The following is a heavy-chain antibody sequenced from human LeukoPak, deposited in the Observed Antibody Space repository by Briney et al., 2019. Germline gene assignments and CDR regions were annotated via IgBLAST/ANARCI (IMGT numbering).Heavy chain of an antibody. CDR1: GYTFTGYY. J-gene: IGHJ4*02. CDR3: ARAPRYCSSTSCYSPLDY. CDR2: INPNSGGT. D-gene: IGHD2-2*01. Sequence: ASVKVSCKASGYTFTGYYMHWVRQAPGQGLERMGWINPNSGGTNYAQKFQGWVTMTRDTSISTAYMELSRLRSDDTAVYYCARAPRYCSSTSCYSPLDYWGQGTLVTVSS. V-gene: IGHV1-2*04.